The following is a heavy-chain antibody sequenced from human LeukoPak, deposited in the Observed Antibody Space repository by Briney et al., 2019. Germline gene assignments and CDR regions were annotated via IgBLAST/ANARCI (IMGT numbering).Heavy chain of an antibody. Sequence: GGSLRLSCAASGFTFDDYTMHWVRQAPGKGLEWVSLISWDGGSTYYADSVKGQFTISRDNSKNSLYLQMNSLRAEDTAVYYCAKDPDGDYSYWGQGTLVTVSS. D-gene: IGHD4-17*01. V-gene: IGHV3-43*01. CDR3: AKDPDGDYSY. CDR1: GFTFDDYT. J-gene: IGHJ4*02. CDR2: ISWDGGST.